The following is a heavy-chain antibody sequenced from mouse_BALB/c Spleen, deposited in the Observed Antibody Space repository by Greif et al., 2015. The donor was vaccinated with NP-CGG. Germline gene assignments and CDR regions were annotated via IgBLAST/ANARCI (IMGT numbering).Heavy chain of an antibody. CDR2: ISRGGST. CDR1: GFTFSSYA. Sequence: EVKVVESGGGLVKPGGSLKLSCAASGFTFSSYAMSWVRQTPEKKLEWVASISRGGSTYYPDSVKGRFTISRDNARNILYLQMSSLRSEDTAMYYCARGSSYGYDGAYYFDYWGQGTTLTVSS. J-gene: IGHJ2*01. CDR3: ARGSSYGYDGAYYFDY. D-gene: IGHD2-2*01. V-gene: IGHV5-6-5*01.